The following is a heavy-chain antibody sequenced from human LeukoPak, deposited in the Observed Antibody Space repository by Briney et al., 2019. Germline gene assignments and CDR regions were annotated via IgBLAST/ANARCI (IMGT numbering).Heavy chain of an antibody. J-gene: IGHJ4*02. D-gene: IGHD2-2*01. CDR3: SRGQYCSTTTCYSARRYFDF. CDR1: GGAFSNYF. CDR2: INDSGST. V-gene: IGHV4-34*01. Sequence: PSETLSLTCAVSGGAFSNYFWTWISQPPGKGLEWIAEINDSGSTNSNSSLRSRVAISLDTSKNQFSLRLTSVTAADTAVYYCSRGQYCSTTTCYSARRYFDFWGQGTLVTVSS.